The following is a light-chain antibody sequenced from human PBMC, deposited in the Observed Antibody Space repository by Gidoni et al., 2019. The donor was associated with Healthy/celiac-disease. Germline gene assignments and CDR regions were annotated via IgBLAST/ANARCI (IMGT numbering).Light chain of an antibody. CDR2: QVS. J-gene: IGLJ3*02. CDR1: SSDVRGYNY. Sequence: QSALTPPASLSRSPEQSLTISRTGTSSDVRGYNYDSWYQQHPGQAPKLMIYQVSNRPSGVSNRFSGSKSGNTASLTISGLQAEDEDDYYCSSYTSSSTLGVFGGGTKLTVL. V-gene: IGLV2-14*01. CDR3: SSYTSSSTLGV.